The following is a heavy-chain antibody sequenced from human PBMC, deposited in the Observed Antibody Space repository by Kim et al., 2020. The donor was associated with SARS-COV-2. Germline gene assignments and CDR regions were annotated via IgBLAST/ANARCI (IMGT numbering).Heavy chain of an antibody. D-gene: IGHD3-3*01. CDR2: INPNSGGT. J-gene: IGHJ4*02. Sequence: ASVKVSCKASGYTFTGYYMHWVRQAPGQGLEWMGWINPNSGGTNYAQKFQGRVTMTRDTSISTAYMELSRLRSDDTAVYYCARVSVRGGPQFPPKYDFWSGYDPRGLDWGQGTLVTVSS. CDR1: GYTFTGYY. CDR3: ARVSVRGGPQFPPKYDFWSGYDPRGLD. V-gene: IGHV1-2*02.